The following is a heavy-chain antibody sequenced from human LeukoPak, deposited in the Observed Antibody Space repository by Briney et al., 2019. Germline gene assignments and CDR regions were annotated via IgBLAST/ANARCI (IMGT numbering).Heavy chain of an antibody. J-gene: IGHJ3*01. V-gene: IGHV3-23*01. D-gene: IGHD3-9*01. CDR1: GFTFSSYA. CDR2: ISNSGGST. Sequence: QSGGSLRLSCAASGFTFSSYAMSWVRQAPGKGLEWVSTISNSGGSTYYADSVKGRFTISRDNSKNTLYLQMNSLRAEDTAVYYCAKHLSTGYYKIAFDVWGQGTMVTVSS. CDR3: AKHLSTGYYKIAFDV.